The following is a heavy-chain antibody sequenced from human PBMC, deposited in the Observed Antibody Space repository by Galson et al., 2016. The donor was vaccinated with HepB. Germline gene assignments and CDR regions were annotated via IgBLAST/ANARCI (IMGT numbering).Heavy chain of an antibody. V-gene: IGHV3-23*01. CDR2: ISTRRTT. CDR1: XXXFSNFX. CDR3: XQERLVRXFFDH. J-gene: IGHJ4*02. Sequence: RLSCAASXXXFSNFXXSWVXXAPGKGLEXXXSISTRRTTYYSDSVQGRFTISRDNSNNTLYLQMNGLRAEDTAVYYFXQERLVRXFFDHWGQGTLLTVSS. D-gene: IGHD1-1*01.